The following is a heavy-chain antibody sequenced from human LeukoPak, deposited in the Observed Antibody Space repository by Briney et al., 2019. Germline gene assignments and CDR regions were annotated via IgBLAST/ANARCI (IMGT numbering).Heavy chain of an antibody. CDR2: IIPIFGTA. D-gene: IGHD2-2*02. Sequence: ASVKVSCKASGGTFSSYAISWVRQAPGQGLEWMGGIIPIFGTANYAQKFQGRVTITTDESTSTAYMELSSLRSEDTAVYYCAREGEGLGYCSSTSCYTNWFDPWGQGTLVTVSS. CDR1: GGTFSSYA. CDR3: AREGEGLGYCSSTSCYTNWFDP. V-gene: IGHV1-69*05. J-gene: IGHJ5*02.